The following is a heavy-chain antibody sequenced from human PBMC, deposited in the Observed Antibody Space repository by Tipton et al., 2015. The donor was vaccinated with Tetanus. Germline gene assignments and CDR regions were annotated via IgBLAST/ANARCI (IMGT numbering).Heavy chain of an antibody. CDR2: VYYTGST. V-gene: IGHV4-59*02. Sequence: TLSLTCTVSGDSVSGYYWSWIRQPPGKGLEWIGYVYYTGSTNHNPSLKSRVTISVDTSKNQFSLKLSSVTAADTAIYYCAREVPAAGHFDSWGQGTLVTVSP. CDR3: AREVPAAGHFDS. J-gene: IGHJ4*02. D-gene: IGHD2-2*01. CDR1: GDSVSGYY.